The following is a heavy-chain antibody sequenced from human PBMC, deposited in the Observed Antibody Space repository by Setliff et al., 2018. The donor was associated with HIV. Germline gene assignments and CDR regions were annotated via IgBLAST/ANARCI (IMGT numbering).Heavy chain of an antibody. CDR3: ARGSYRGSGYFVRYFDS. Sequence: SETLSLTCAVYGGSFTTYYWSWIRQTPGKGLEWIGENNHGGSTNCNPSLKSRVTISVDRSKNQFFLKLTSVTAADTAVYYCARGSYRGSGYFVRYFDSWAQGMLVTVSS. D-gene: IGHD3-3*01. V-gene: IGHV4-34*01. J-gene: IGHJ4*02. CDR2: NNHGGST. CDR1: GGSFTTYY.